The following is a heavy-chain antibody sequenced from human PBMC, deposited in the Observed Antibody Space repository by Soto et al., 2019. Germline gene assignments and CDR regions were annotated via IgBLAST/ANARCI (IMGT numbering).Heavy chain of an antibody. V-gene: IGHV1-2*04. J-gene: IGHJ4*02. CDR3: ARGVGIYYFDY. Sequence: ASVKVSCKASGFTFTGSYMNWVRQAPGQGLEWMGWINPNSGGTNYAQKFQGWVTMTRDTSISTAYMELSRLRSDDTAVYYCARGVGIYYFDYWGQGTLVTVSS. CDR1: GFTFTGSY. CDR2: INPNSGGT.